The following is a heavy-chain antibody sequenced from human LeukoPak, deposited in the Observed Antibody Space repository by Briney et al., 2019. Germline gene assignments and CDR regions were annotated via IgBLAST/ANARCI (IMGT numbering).Heavy chain of an antibody. CDR2: IYYSGST. CDR1: GGSISSSSYY. V-gene: IGHV4-39*07. J-gene: IGHJ6*02. Sequence: SETLSLTCTVSGGSISSSSYYWGWIRQPPGKGLEWIGSIYYSGSTYYNPSLKSRVTISVDTSKNQFSLKLSSVTAADTAVYYCARGTAPGKWLVSYYYYYGMDVWGQGTTVTVSS. CDR3: ARGTAPGKWLVSYYYYYGMDV. D-gene: IGHD6-19*01.